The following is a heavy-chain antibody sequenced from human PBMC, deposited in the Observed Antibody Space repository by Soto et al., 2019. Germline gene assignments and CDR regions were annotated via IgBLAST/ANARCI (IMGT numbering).Heavy chain of an antibody. CDR3: ARAVQPTYYDFWSGSHYYYYYGMDV. CDR1: GGTFSSYA. V-gene: IGHV1-69*01. Sequence: QVQLVQSGAEVKKPGSSVKVSCKASGGTFSSYAISWVRQAPGQGLEWMGGIIPIFGTANYAQKFQGRVTITADESTSPAYMELSSLRSEDTAVYYCARAVQPTYYDFWSGSHYYYYYGMDVWGQGTTVTVSS. D-gene: IGHD3-3*01. J-gene: IGHJ6*02. CDR2: IIPIFGTA.